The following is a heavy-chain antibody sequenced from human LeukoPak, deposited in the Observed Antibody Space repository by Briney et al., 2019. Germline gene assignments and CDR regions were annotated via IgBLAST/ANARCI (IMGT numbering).Heavy chain of an antibody. D-gene: IGHD5-12*01. V-gene: IGHV4-4*02. CDR3: ARLPFNSGYEYIDY. CDR1: GDSISSSNW. Sequence: PSETLSLTCAVSGDSISSSNWWSWVRQPPGKGLEWIGEIYHSGSTNYNPSLKSRVTISVDKSKNQFSLKLSSVTAADTAVYSGARLPFNSGYEYIDYWGQGTLVIVSS. CDR2: IYHSGST. J-gene: IGHJ4*02.